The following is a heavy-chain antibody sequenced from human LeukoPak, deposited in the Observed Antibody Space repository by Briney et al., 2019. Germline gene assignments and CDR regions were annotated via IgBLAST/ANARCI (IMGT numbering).Heavy chain of an antibody. D-gene: IGHD3-16*01. Sequence: ASVKVSCKVSGYTLTELSMHWVRQAPGKGLEWMGGFDPEDGETIYAQKFQGRVTMTEDTSTDTAYVELGSLRSEDTAVYYCATGVSYYYYMDVWGKGTTVTVSS. J-gene: IGHJ6*03. CDR1: GYTLTELS. CDR3: ATGVSYYYYMDV. CDR2: FDPEDGET. V-gene: IGHV1-24*01.